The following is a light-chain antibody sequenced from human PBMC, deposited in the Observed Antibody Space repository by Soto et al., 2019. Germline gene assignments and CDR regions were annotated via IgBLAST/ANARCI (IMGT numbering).Light chain of an antibody. V-gene: IGKV1-9*01. Sequence: DIQLTQSPSFLSTSIGERVNITCRASQVISTYLAWYQVKTGKAPKLLIYGASTLDSGVPSRFSATVSGTEFSLTLTSLQPEDCATYYGQQLFDSPITCGQWTRREI. CDR1: QVISTY. CDR2: GAS. CDR3: QQLFDSPIT. J-gene: IGKJ5*01.